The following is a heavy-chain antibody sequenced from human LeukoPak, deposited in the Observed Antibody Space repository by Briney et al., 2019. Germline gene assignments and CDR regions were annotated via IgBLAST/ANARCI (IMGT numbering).Heavy chain of an antibody. V-gene: IGHV3-72*01. J-gene: IGHJ4*02. D-gene: IGHD6-13*01. CDR2: SATTKPNSCTT. Sequence: GGSLRLSCTGAGFSIADHHMDWVRQAPGTGLEWIGRSATTKPNSCTTQYAASVRGRFTISRDDSQNSLYLHLNSLKTEDTAVYYCVRVVTTRSGWYHFDNWGLGTLVSVSS. CDR1: GFSIADHH. CDR3: VRVVTTRSGWYHFDN.